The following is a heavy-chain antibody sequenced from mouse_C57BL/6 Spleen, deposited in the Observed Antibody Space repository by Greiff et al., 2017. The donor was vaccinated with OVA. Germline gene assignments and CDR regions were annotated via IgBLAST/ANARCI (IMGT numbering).Heavy chain of an antibody. CDR2: IDPSDSYT. J-gene: IGHJ2*01. CDR3: ARGITTVVGNY. Sequence: QVQLQQPGAELVKPGASVKLSCKASGYTFTSYWMQWVKQRPGQGLEWIGEIDPSDSYTNYNQKFKGKAPLTVDTSSSTAYMQLSSLTSEDSAVDYCARGITTVVGNYWGQGTTLTVSS. CDR1: GYTFTSYW. V-gene: IGHV1-50*01. D-gene: IGHD1-1*01.